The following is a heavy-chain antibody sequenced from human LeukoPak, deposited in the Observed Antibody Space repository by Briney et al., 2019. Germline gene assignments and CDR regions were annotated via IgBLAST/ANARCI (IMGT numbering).Heavy chain of an antibody. Sequence: GGSLRLSCAASGFTFSSYAMHWVRQAPGKGLEWVAVISYDGSNKYYADSVKGRFTISRDNSKNTLYLQMNSLRAEDTAVYYCARDGYYDFWSAWRYWGQGTLVTVSS. CDR1: GFTFSSYA. CDR2: ISYDGSNK. V-gene: IGHV3-30-3*01. D-gene: IGHD3-3*01. CDR3: ARDGYYDFWSAWRY. J-gene: IGHJ4*02.